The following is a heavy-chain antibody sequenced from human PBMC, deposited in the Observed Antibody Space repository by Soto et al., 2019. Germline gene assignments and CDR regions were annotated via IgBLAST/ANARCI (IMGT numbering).Heavy chain of an antibody. Sequence: SETLSLTCTVSGGSISSSSYYWGWIRQPPGKGLEWIGSIYYSGSTYYNPSLKSRVTISVDTSKNQFSLKLSSVTAADTAVYYCARLYEGVGRYYYDSSGYYTPFFDYWGQGTLVTVSS. CDR2: IYYSGST. D-gene: IGHD3-22*01. J-gene: IGHJ4*02. CDR1: GGSISSSSYY. V-gene: IGHV4-39*01. CDR3: ARLYEGVGRYYYDSSGYYTPFFDY.